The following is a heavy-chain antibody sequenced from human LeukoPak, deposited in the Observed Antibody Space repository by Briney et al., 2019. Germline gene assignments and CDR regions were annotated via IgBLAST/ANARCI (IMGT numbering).Heavy chain of an antibody. V-gene: IGHV1-8*03. D-gene: IGHD6-19*01. Sequence: ASVKVSCKASGYTFTSCDINWVRQATGQGLEWMGWMNPNSGNTGYAQKFQGRVTITRNTSISTAYMELSSLRSEDTAVYYCARGGLVAVAGTFDIWGQGTMVTVSS. J-gene: IGHJ3*02. CDR2: MNPNSGNT. CDR3: ARGGLVAVAGTFDI. CDR1: GYTFTSCD.